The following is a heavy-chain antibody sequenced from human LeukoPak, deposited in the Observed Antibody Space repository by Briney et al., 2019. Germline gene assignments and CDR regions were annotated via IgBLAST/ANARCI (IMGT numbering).Heavy chain of an antibody. Sequence: GGSLRLSCAASGFTFSNYAMGWVRQAPGKGLEWVSGVSGSGGVTYHADSVKGRFTISRDNSKNTLHLQMNSLRAEDTAVYYCATFLAIVTARDSLYFQHWGQGTLVTVSS. CDR3: ATFLAIVTARDSLYFQH. J-gene: IGHJ1*01. V-gene: IGHV3-23*01. CDR1: GFTFSNYA. CDR2: VSGSGGVT. D-gene: IGHD3-3*02.